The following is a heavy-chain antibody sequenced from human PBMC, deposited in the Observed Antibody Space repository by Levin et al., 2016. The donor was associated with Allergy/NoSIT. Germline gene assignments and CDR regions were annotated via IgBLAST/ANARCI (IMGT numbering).Heavy chain of an antibody. D-gene: IGHD2-15*01. CDR1: GFTFSIYT. V-gene: IGHV3-21*01. J-gene: IGHJ6*02. CDR2: ISSTSSYI. Sequence: GGSLRLSCAASGFTFSIYTMNWVRQAPGKGLEWVSSISSTSSYIYYADSMKGRFTISRDNARNSLYLQMNSLRAEDTAVYYCARVRGYCSGGSCHGDYYYYGMDVWGQGTTVTVSS. CDR3: ARVRGYCSGGSCHGDYYYYGMDV.